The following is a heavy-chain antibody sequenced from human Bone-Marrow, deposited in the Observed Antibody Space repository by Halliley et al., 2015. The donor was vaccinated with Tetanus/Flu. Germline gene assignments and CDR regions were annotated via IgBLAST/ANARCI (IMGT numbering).Heavy chain of an antibody. CDR2: IYSGGST. J-gene: IGHJ4*02. CDR3: AKSGKSSRPGLDY. V-gene: IGHV3-53*01. CDR1: GLTVSSNY. D-gene: IGHD6-13*01. Sequence: SGLTVSSNYMSWVRQAPGKGLDWVSVIYSGGSTYYADSVKGRFTISRDNPKNTLYLQMNSLRVEDTAVYFCAKSGKSSRPGLDYWGQGTLVTVPS.